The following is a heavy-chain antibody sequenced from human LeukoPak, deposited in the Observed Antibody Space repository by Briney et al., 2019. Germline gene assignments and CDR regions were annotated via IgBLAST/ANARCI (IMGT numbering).Heavy chain of an antibody. Sequence: GGSLRLSCAASGFIFSVYYMGWTRQAPGKGLEWVSYISNSGGTTYYADSVKGRFTISRDDAKNSLYLQMNSLRAEDTAVYYCAKDIVAAGLFFDYWGQGILVTVSS. CDR1: GFIFSVYY. CDR3: AKDIVAAGLFFDY. V-gene: IGHV3-11*01. J-gene: IGHJ4*02. CDR2: ISNSGGTT. D-gene: IGHD6-13*01.